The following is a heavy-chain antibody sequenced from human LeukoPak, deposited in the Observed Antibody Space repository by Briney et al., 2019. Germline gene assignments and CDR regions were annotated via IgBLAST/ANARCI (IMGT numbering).Heavy chain of an antibody. CDR2: IGYFDDST. Sequence: GGSLRLSCAASGFDFSSYNMIWVRQSPGKGLEWVSSIGYFDDSTYYADSLKGRVTISRDNAKNSLSLQVHSLRAENTAVYYCARGGGYEEYYYYGMDVWGQGTTVTVFS. V-gene: IGHV3-21*01. J-gene: IGHJ6*02. D-gene: IGHD5-12*01. CDR1: GFDFSSYN. CDR3: ARGGGYEEYYYYGMDV.